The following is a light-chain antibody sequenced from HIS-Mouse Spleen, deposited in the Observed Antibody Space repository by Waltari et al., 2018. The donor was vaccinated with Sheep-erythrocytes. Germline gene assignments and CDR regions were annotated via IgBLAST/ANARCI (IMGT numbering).Light chain of an antibody. CDR1: SSNIGSNT. CDR3: AAWDDSLNGWV. CDR2: SNN. J-gene: IGLJ3*02. V-gene: IGLV1-44*01. Sequence: QSVLTQPPSASGTPGQRVTISCSGSSSNIGSNTVNWYQQLPGTAPKLLIYSNNQGPSGVPDRFSGSQSGTSASLAISGLQSEDEADYYCAAWDDSLNGWVFGGGTKLTVL.